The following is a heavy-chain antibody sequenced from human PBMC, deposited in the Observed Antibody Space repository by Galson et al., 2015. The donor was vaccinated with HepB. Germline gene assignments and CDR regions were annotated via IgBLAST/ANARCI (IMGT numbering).Heavy chain of an antibody. Sequence: SLRLSCAASGFTFSSYAMHWVRQAPGKGLEWVAVISYDGSNKYYADSVKGRFTISRDNSKNTLYLQMNSLRAEDTAVYYCARDVWGSGSYGSAFDIWGQGTMVTVSS. V-gene: IGHV3-30*04. CDR3: ARDVWGSGSYGSAFDI. CDR1: GFTFSSYA. J-gene: IGHJ3*02. D-gene: IGHD1-26*01. CDR2: ISYDGSNK.